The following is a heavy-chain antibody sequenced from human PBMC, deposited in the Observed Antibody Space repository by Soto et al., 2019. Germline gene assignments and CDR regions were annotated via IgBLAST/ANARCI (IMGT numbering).Heavy chain of an antibody. CDR1: GGTVSSYA. CDR2: IIPIFGTA. Sequence: SVKVSFKASGGTVSSYAINWVRQAPGQGLEWMGGIIPIFGTANYAQKFHGRVTITADESTSTDYMELSSLRSEDTAVYYCARERGTTFVFLDVWGQGTMVTVS. D-gene: IGHD3-16*01. V-gene: IGHV1-69*13. CDR3: ARERGTTFVFLDV. J-gene: IGHJ6*02.